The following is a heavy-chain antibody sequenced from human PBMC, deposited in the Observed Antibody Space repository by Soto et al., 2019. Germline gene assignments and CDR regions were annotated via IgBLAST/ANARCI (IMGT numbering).Heavy chain of an antibody. J-gene: IGHJ4*02. V-gene: IGHV1-18*01. D-gene: IGHD2-15*01. CDR1: GYTFTSYG. Sequence: GXSVKGYCKASGYTFTSYGISWGRQAPGQGLEWMGWISAYNGNTNYAQKLQGRVTMTTDTSTSTAYMELRSLRSDDTAVYYCARGGCSGGSCYEHYFDYWGQGTLVTVSS. CDR3: ARGGCSGGSCYEHYFDY. CDR2: ISAYNGNT.